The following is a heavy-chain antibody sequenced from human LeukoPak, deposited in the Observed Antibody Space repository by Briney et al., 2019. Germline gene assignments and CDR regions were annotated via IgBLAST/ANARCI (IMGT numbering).Heavy chain of an antibody. CDR2: ISSSGSTI. CDR1: GFTFSSYE. V-gene: IGHV3-48*03. Sequence: PGGSLRLSCAASGFTFSSYEMNWVRQAPGKGLEWVSYISSSGSTIYYADSVKGRFTISRDNAKNSLYLQMNSLRAEDTAVYYCAREGDSLRLRYFDLWGRGTLVTVSS. D-gene: IGHD2-21*02. J-gene: IGHJ2*01. CDR3: AREGDSLRLRYFDL.